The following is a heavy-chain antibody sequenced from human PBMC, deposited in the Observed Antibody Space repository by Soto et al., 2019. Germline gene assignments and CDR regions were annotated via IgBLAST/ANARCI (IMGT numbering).Heavy chain of an antibody. J-gene: IGHJ3*02. CDR1: GFTFTTYA. CDR3: SKDRTTMYDGFDI. CDR2: VTGSGGSA. V-gene: IGHV3-23*01. Sequence: GGSLRLSCAASGFTFTTYAMTWVRQAPGKGLKWVSTVTGSGGSAYYADSVQGRFTISRDNSKNTVYLQMNSLRADGTAIYYCSKDRTTMYDGFDIWGQGTMVTVS. D-gene: IGHD1-1*01.